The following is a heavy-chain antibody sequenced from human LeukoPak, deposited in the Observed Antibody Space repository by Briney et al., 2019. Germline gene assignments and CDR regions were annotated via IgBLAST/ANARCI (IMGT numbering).Heavy chain of an antibody. Sequence: GGSLRLSCAASGFTFSSYGMDWVRQAPGKGLEWVAFIRYDGSNQYYADSVKGRFTISRDNSKNTLYLQMSGLRPEDTAVYYCTKDQGFWSNYEYYMDVWGKGTTVTVSS. V-gene: IGHV3-30*02. CDR1: GFTFSSYG. CDR3: TKDQGFWSNYEYYMDV. CDR2: IRYDGSNQ. D-gene: IGHD3-3*01. J-gene: IGHJ6*03.